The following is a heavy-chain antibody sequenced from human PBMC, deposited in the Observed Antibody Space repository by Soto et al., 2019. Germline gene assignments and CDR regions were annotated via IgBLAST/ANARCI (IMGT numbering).Heavy chain of an antibody. CDR2: IWYDGNNK. J-gene: IGHJ6*02. CDR1: GFTFSSYG. V-gene: IGHV3-33*01. CDR3: AREAPYYGMDV. Sequence: QVQLVESGGGVVQPGRSLRLSCAASGFTFSSYGMHWVRQAPGKGLEWVAVIWYDGNNKYYADSVKGRFTISRDNSKNTLYLQMNSLRAEDTAVYYCAREAPYYGMDVWGQGTTVTLSS.